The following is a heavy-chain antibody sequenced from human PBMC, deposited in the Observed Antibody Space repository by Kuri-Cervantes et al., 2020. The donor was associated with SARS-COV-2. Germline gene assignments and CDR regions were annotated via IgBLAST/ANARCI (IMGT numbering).Heavy chain of an antibody. J-gene: IGHJ4*02. D-gene: IGHD3-22*01. Sequence: ESLKISCTVSGGSISSYYWGWIRQPPGKGLEWIGSMYYTGSTYYKPSLKSRLTISVDRSKNQFSLKLRSVTAADTAVYYCVRNPNYYDSSGQFDYWGQGTLVTVSS. CDR1: GGSISSYY. V-gene: IGHV4-39*07. CDR3: VRNPNYYDSSGQFDY. CDR2: MYYTGST.